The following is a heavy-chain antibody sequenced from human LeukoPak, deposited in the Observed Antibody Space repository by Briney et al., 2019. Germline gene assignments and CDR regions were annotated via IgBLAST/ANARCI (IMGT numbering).Heavy chain of an antibody. CDR3: AREKREGYNYGWFDP. CDR1: GGSISSYY. CDR2: IYTSGST. D-gene: IGHD5-24*01. V-gene: IGHV4-4*07. J-gene: IGHJ5*02. Sequence: SETLSLTCTVSGGSISSYYWSWIRQPAGKGLEWIGRIYTSGSTNYNPSLKSRVTISVDTSKNQFSLKLSSVTAVDTAVYYCAREKREGYNYGWFDPWGQGTLVTVSS.